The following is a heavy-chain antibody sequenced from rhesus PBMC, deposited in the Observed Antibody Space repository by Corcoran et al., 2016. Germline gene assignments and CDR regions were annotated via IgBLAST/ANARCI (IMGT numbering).Heavy chain of an antibody. CDR1: GGAISVSSR. D-gene: IGHD2-27*01. Sequence: QVTLQQWGEGLVKPSETLSLTCAVSGGAISVSSRCRWIRRPPGKGLEWIGYIYASSTSTNYNPSLKTRVNISKDTSKNQFSLKLSSVTAADTAGYYCARDLVFLDLWGQGVAVTVSS. CDR2: IYASSTST. V-gene: IGHV4S10*01. CDR3: ARDLVFLDL. J-gene: IGHJ6*01.